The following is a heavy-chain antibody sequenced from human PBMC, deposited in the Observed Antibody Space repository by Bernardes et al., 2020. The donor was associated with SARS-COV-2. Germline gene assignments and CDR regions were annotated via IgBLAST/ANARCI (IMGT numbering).Heavy chain of an antibody. CDR2: IKGDGTVT. J-gene: IGHJ6*02. D-gene: IGHD3-10*01. CDR1: GFSFSTSW. Sequence: SPTISCAASGFSFSTSWLHWVRQVPGKGLVWVSRIKGDGTVTTSADSVKGRFTISRDNAKNTLYLQMNSLRAEDTAVYYCARDLVYGSGSNDVWGQGTTVTVSS. CDR3: ARDLVYGSGSNDV. V-gene: IGHV3-74*01.